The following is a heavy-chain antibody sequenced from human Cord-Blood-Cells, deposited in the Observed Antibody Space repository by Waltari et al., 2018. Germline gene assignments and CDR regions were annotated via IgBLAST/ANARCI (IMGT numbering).Heavy chain of an antibody. V-gene: IGHV4-34*01. J-gene: IGHJ4*02. CDR2: INHSGST. CDR1: GGSFSGYY. Sequence: QVQLQQWGAGLLKPSETLSLTCAVYGGSFSGYYWSWIRQPPGKGLEWIGEINHSGSTNNNPSLKRRVTISVGTSKNQFSLKLSSVTAADTAVYYCARHKTNFDYWGQGTLVTVSS. CDR3: ARHKTNFDY.